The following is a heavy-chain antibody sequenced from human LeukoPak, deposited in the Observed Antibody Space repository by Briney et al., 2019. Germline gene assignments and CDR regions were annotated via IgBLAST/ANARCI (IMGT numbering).Heavy chain of an antibody. Sequence: SVKVSCKASGGTFSSYAISWVRQAPGQGLEWMGGIIPIFGTANYAQKFQGRVTITADESTSTAYMELSSLRSEDTAVYYCARGGKAAAVSFDYWGQGTLVTVSS. J-gene: IGHJ4*02. D-gene: IGHD6-13*01. CDR2: IIPIFGTA. V-gene: IGHV1-69*01. CDR1: GGTFSSYA. CDR3: ARGGKAAAVSFDY.